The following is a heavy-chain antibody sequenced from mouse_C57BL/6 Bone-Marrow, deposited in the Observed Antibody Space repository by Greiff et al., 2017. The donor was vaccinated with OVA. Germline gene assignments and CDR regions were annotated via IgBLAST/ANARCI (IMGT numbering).Heavy chain of an antibody. V-gene: IGHV10-1*01. CDR3: VSLLRNAMDY. J-gene: IGHJ4*01. CDR2: IRSKSNNYAT. CDR1: GFSFNTYA. D-gene: IGHD1-1*01. Sequence: EADGGLVQPKGSLKLSCAASGFSFNTYAMNWVRQAPGKGLEWVARIRSKSNNYATYYADSVKDRFTISRDDSESMLYLQMNNLKTEDTAMYYCVSLLRNAMDYWGQGTSVTVSS.